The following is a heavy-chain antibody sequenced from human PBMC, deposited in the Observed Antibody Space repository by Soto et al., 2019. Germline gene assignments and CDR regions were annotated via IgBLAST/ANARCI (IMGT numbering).Heavy chain of an antibody. V-gene: IGHV3-7*04. Sequence: GGSLRLSCVASGFTFSDWWMSWVRQAPGKGLEWVANINQDGSDKHYVDSVRGRFTISRDNAKNSLYLQMNGLRTEDMAVYYCAKDPRVLDLRGRGTLVTVSS. CDR2: INQDGSDK. CDR3: AKDPRVLDL. J-gene: IGHJ2*01. CDR1: GFTFSDWW.